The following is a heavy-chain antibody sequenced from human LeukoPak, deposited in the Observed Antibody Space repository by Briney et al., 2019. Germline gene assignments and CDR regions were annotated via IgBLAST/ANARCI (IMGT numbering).Heavy chain of an antibody. CDR1: GGSISSSSYY. CDR3: SRFDYDFCNGYGAFDI. D-gene: IGHD3-3*01. J-gene: IGHJ3*02. V-gene: IGHV4-39*01. Sequence: PSETLSLTCTVSGGSISSSSYYWGWIRQPPGKGLEWIGSIYYSGSTYYNPSLKSRVTISVDTSKNQFSLKLSSVTAADTAVYYCSRFDYDFCNGYGAFDIWGQGTTVTVSS. CDR2: IYYSGST.